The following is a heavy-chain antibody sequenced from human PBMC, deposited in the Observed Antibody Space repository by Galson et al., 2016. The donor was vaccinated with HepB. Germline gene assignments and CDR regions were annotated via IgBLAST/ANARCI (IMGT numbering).Heavy chain of an antibody. Sequence: LRLSCAASGFSFSSCWMSWVRQAPGKGLEWVANIKQDGSEKYYVDSVKGRFTISRDNAKNSLYLQMNSLRAEDTAVYYCASQSYYDSSGYYYSAYYFDYWGQGTLVTVSS. J-gene: IGHJ4*02. CDR1: GFSFSSCW. CDR3: ASQSYYDSSGYYYSAYYFDY. CDR2: IKQDGSEK. V-gene: IGHV3-7*01. D-gene: IGHD3-22*01.